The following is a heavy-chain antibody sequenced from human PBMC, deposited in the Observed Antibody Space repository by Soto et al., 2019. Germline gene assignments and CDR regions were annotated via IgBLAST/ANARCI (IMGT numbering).Heavy chain of an antibody. CDR1: GFTFSTYW. Sequence: PGWSLRLSCAASGFTFSTYWMHWVRQAPGKGLVWVSHIKTDGRTTTYADSVKGRFTISRDNAKNTLYLQMNSLRAEDTAVYYCVRDAWGVHHWGQGTQVTVSS. CDR2: IKTDGRTT. V-gene: IGHV3-74*01. D-gene: IGHD2-8*01. J-gene: IGHJ5*02. CDR3: VRDAWGVHH.